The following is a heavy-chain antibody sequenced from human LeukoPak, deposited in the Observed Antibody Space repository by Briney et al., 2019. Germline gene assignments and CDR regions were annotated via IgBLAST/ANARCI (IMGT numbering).Heavy chain of an antibody. CDR1: GGSVSSYY. D-gene: IGHD5-18*01. CDR2: INHSGST. V-gene: IGHV4-34*01. Sequence: PSETLSLTCTVSGGSVSSYYWSWIRQPPGKGLEWIGEINHSGSTDYNPSLKSRVTISVDTSKNQFSQKLSSVTAADTAVYYCARGQQLWSNWFDPWGQGTLVTVSS. CDR3: ARGQQLWSNWFDP. J-gene: IGHJ5*02.